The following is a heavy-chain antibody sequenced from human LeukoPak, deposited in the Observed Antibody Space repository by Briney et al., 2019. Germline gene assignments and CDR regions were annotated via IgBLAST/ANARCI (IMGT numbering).Heavy chain of an antibody. CDR3: ARVLVSRVDP. CDR2: IHANSGET. J-gene: IGHJ5*02. CDR1: GYSFTGQN. D-gene: IGHD5/OR15-5a*01. V-gene: IGHV1-2*02. Sequence: AAVKVSRKTSGYSFTGQNMYWGRQGPGQGLEWMGLIHANSGETNYAQKFQGRVTMTRDTSISTAYMELSRLTSDDTAMYYCARVLVSRVDPGAQGPLVTASS.